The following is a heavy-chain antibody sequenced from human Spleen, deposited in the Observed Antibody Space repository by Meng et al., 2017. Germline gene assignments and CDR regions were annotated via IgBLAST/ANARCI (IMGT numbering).Heavy chain of an antibody. V-gene: IGHV4-39*01. D-gene: IGHD6-19*01. CDR1: GGSISTSGYY. J-gene: IGHJ5*02. Sequence: QPQLQESGPGLAQPSAALSLTGSVSGGSISTSGYYWGWIRQPPGKGLEWIGSIGHSGFTYYTPSLKSRVTVSIDTSRNQFSLWLTSVTAADTAVYYCVRSSGWVKTGFDPWGQGTLVTVSS. CDR2: IGHSGFT. CDR3: VRSSGWVKTGFDP.